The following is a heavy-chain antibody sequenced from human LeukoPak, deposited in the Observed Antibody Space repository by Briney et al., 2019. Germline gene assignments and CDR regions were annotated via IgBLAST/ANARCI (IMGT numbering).Heavy chain of an antibody. D-gene: IGHD7-27*01. Sequence: GGSLRLSCAASGFTFSNHAMSWVRQAPGKGLGWVSTISGSGDSTYYADSVKGRFTISGGNSKNTLYLQMNSLRAEDTAVYYCARRGPNWGFFDYWGRGTLVTVSS. CDR3: ARRGPNWGFFDY. CDR1: GFTFSNHA. J-gene: IGHJ4*02. CDR2: ISGSGDST. V-gene: IGHV3-23*01.